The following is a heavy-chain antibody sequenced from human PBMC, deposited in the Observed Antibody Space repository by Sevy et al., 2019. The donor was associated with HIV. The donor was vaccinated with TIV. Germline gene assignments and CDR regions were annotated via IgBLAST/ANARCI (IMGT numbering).Heavy chain of an antibody. CDR3: ARSHQYSYGYLAAFDI. Sequence: ASVKVSCKASGYTFTSYGISWVRQAPGQGLEWMGWISAYNGNTNYAQMLQGRVTMTTDTSTSTAYMELRSLRSDDTAVYYCARSHQYSYGYLAAFDIWGQGTMVTVSS. CDR2: ISAYNGNT. CDR1: GYTFTSYG. J-gene: IGHJ3*02. D-gene: IGHD5-18*01. V-gene: IGHV1-18*01.